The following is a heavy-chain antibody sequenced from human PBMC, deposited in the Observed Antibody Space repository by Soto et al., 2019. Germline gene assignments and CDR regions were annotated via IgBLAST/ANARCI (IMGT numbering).Heavy chain of an antibody. J-gene: IGHJ4*02. Sequence: PGGSLRLSCATSGFSFSTYRMHWVRQAPGKGLVWVSRISSDGSITNYADSAKGRFTVSRDDAKNTMYLQMDSLRVEDTAVYYSLRARPIDYWGQGAVVPVSS. CDR3: LRARPIDY. CDR1: GFSFSTYR. CDR2: ISSDGSIT. V-gene: IGHV3-74*01.